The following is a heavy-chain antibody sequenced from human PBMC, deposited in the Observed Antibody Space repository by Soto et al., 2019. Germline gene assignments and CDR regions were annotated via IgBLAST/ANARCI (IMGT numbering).Heavy chain of an antibody. CDR1: GGSISSYY. CDR2: IYYSGST. CDR3: ARGEAVADTYYFDY. D-gene: IGHD6-19*01. Sequence: SETLSLTCTVSGGSISSYYGSWIRQPPGKGLEWIGYIYYSGSTNYNPSLKSRVTISVDTSKNQFSLKLSSVTAADTAVYYCARGEAVADTYYFDYWGQGTLVTVSS. V-gene: IGHV4-59*01. J-gene: IGHJ4*02.